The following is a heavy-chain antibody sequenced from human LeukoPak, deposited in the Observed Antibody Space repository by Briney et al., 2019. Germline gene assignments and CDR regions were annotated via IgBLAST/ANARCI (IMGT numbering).Heavy chain of an antibody. CDR3: ARDRGAYCGGDCYWVAFDI. J-gene: IGHJ3*02. V-gene: IGHV1-69*05. D-gene: IGHD2-21*01. CDR1: GGTFSSYA. Sequence: SVKVSCKASGGTFSSYAISWVRQAPGQGLEWMGGIIPIFGTANYAQRFQGRVTITTDESTSTAYMELSSLRSEDTAVYYCARDRGAYCGGDCYWVAFDIWGQGTMVTVSS. CDR2: IIPIFGTA.